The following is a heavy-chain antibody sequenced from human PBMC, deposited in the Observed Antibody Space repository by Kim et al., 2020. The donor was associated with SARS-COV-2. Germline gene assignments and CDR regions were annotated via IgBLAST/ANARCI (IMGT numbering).Heavy chain of an antibody. J-gene: IGHJ5*02. CDR3: ARQHSSGWYGVWFDP. D-gene: IGHD6-19*01. V-gene: IGHV4-39*01. CDR1: GGSISSSSYY. CDR2: IYYSGST. Sequence: SETLSLTCTVSGGSISSSSYYWGWIRQPPGKGLEWIGSIYYSGSTYYNPSLKSRVTISVDTSKNQFSLKLSSVTAADTAVYYCARQHSSGWYGVWFDPWGQGTLVTVSS.